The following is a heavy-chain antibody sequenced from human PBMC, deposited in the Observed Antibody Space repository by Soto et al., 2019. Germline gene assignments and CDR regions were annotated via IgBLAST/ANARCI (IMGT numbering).Heavy chain of an antibody. Sequence: GRSLRLSCAASGFTFSDYTMNWVRQAPGKGLEWVSSISSRSSYTYYADSLRGRITISRDNAKNSLFLQMNSLRAEDTAVYYCARSAKSYDILTGWGQGTQVTVSS. D-gene: IGHD3-9*01. V-gene: IGHV3-21*01. CDR1: GFTFSDYT. CDR2: ISSRSSYT. CDR3: ARSAKSYDILTG. J-gene: IGHJ4*02.